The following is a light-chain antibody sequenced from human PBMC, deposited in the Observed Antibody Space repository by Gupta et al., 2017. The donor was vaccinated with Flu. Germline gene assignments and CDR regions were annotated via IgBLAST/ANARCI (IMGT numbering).Light chain of an antibody. CDR2: GAS. Sequence: EIVLTQSPGTLSLSPGERATLSCRASQSVSSSYLAWYQQKPGQAPRLLIYGASSRATGIPDRFSGSGSATDFTLTISRLEPEDFAVYYCQQYGSSAWTFGQGTKVEIK. CDR1: QSVSSSY. CDR3: QQYGSSAWT. V-gene: IGKV3-20*01. J-gene: IGKJ1*01.